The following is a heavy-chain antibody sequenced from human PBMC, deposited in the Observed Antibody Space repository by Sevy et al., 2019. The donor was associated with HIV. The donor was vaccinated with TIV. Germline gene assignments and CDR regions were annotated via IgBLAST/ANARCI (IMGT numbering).Heavy chain of an antibody. CDR2: IFSSGST. D-gene: IGHD6-19*01. J-gene: IGHJ4*02. CDR3: VSLFLSYRSGWSYFDY. V-gene: IGHV3-66*02. Sequence: GGSLRLSCAASGFIFSDYYMSWIRQAPGKGLEWVSVIFSSGSTYYADSAKGRFTISRDNSTNTVDLQMNSVRAEDTAVYYCVSLFLSYRSGWSYFDYWGQGTLVTVSS. CDR1: GFIFSDYY.